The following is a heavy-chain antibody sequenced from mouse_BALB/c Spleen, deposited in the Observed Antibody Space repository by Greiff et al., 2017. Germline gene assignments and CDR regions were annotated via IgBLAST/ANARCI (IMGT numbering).Heavy chain of an antibody. Sequence: VQLVESGPGLVQPSQSLSITCTVSGFSLTSYGVHWVRQSPGKGLEWLGVIWSGGSTDYNAAFISRLSISKDNSKSQVFLKMNSLQADDTAIYDCARNLITRYYAMDYWGQGTSVTVSS. CDR3: ARNLITRYYAMDY. V-gene: IGHV2-4-1*01. J-gene: IGHJ4*01. CDR1: GFSLTSYG. CDR2: IWSGGST. D-gene: IGHD2-4*01.